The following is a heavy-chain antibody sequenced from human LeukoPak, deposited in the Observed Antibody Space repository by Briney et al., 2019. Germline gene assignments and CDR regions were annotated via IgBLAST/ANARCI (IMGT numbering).Heavy chain of an antibody. V-gene: IGHV1-8*01. Sequence: ASVKVSCKASGYTFTSYDINWVRQATGQGLEWMGGMNPNSGKSGYAQKFQGRVTMTRNTSISTAYMELSSLRYEDTAVYYCARLYLGYCSSTSCRAVDYYYYYYMDVWGKGTTVTVSS. CDR3: ARLYLGYCSSTSCRAVDYYYYYYMDV. CDR2: MNPNSGKS. J-gene: IGHJ6*03. D-gene: IGHD2-2*01. CDR1: GYTFTSYD.